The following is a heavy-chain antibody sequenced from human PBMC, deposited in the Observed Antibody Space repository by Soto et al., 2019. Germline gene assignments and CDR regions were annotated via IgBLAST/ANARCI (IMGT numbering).Heavy chain of an antibody. Sequence: ASVKVSCKASGYTFSSYDINWVRQASGQGLEWMGWMNPKSGQTGYAPRFQGRVTMTGNTSISTAYMELSSLISEDTAVYYCARDIGPALDWFGPWGQGTLVTVSS. CDR3: ARDIGPALDWFGP. J-gene: IGHJ5*02. CDR1: GYTFSSYD. CDR2: MNPKSGQT. V-gene: IGHV1-8*01. D-gene: IGHD5-18*01.